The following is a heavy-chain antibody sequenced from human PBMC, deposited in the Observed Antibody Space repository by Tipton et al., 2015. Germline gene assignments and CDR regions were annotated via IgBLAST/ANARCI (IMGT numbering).Heavy chain of an antibody. Sequence: TLSLTCIVSGGSISSGGYFWSWIRQHPGKGLEWIGYVFYSGNTYYSQSLQSRVTISVDASKSQFSLRLSSVTAADTAVYYCARGGWSLDYWGQGTLVTVSS. D-gene: IGHD2-15*01. V-gene: IGHV4-31*03. CDR1: GGSISSGGYF. CDR3: ARGGWSLDY. J-gene: IGHJ4*02. CDR2: VFYSGNT.